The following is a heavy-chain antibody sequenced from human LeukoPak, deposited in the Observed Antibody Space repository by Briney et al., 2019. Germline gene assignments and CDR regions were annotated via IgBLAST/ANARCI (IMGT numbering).Heavy chain of an antibody. CDR3: ARGLTAMSY. V-gene: IGHV1-18*01. J-gene: IGHJ4*02. CDR2: MSPNSGNT. Sequence: GASVKVSCKASGYTFTSYDINWVRQATGQGLEWMGWMSPNSGNTNYAQKLQGRVTMTTDTSTSTAYMELRSLRSDDTAVYYCARGLTAMSYWGQGTLVTVSS. D-gene: IGHD2-21*02. CDR1: GYTFTSYD.